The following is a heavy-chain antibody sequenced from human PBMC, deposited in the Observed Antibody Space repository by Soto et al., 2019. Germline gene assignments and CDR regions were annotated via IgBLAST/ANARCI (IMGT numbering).Heavy chain of an antibody. D-gene: IGHD6-19*01. CDR1: GDSVSSNSAA. CDR3: ARGHGLAARGYYYYYYYMDV. CDR2: TYYRSKWYN. V-gene: IGHV6-1*01. Sequence: SQTLSLTCAISGDSVSSNSAAWNWIRQSPSRGLEWLGRTYYRSKWYNDYAVSVKSRITINPDTSKNQFSLQLNSVTPEDTAVYYCARGHGLAARGYYYYYYYMDVWGKGTTVTVSS. J-gene: IGHJ6*03.